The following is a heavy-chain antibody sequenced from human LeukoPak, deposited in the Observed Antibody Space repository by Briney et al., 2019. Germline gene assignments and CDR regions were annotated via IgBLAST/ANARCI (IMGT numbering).Heavy chain of an antibody. D-gene: IGHD3-10*01. CDR3: ARGSAQYGSGSYNY. CDR1: GYTFTSYG. Sequence: GASVKVSCKASGYTFTSYGISWVRQAPGQGLEWMGGIIPIFGTANYAQKFQGRVTITADESTSTAYMELSSLRSEDTAVYYCARGSAQYGSGSYNYWGQGTLVTVSS. CDR2: IIPIFGTA. V-gene: IGHV1-69*13. J-gene: IGHJ4*02.